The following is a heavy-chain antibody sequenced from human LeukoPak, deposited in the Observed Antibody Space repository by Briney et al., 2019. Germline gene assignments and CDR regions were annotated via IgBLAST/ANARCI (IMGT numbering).Heavy chain of an antibody. V-gene: IGHV3-48*03. CDR1: GFTFSSYE. CDR3: ARVAEVAAYFDY. J-gene: IGHJ4*02. CDR2: ISSSGSTI. Sequence: GGSLRLSCAASGFTFSSYEMNWVRQAPGKGLEWVSYISSSGSTIYYADSMKSRFTISRDNAKNSLYLQMNSLRAEDTAVYYCARVAEVAAYFDYWGQGTLVTVSS. D-gene: IGHD2-15*01.